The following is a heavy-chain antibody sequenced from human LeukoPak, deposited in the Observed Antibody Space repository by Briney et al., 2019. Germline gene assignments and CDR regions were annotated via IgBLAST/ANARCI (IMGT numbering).Heavy chain of an antibody. CDR2: IKQDGSEK. CDR1: GFTFSNYW. Sequence: GGSLRLSCAASGFTFSNYWMSWVRQAPGKGLEWVANIKQDGSEKYYVDSVKGRFTISRDNAKNSLYLQMNSLRAEDTAVYYCARGYKLLWFGELWTIDYWGQGTLVTVSS. D-gene: IGHD3-10*01. V-gene: IGHV3-7*01. J-gene: IGHJ4*02. CDR3: ARGYKLLWFGELWTIDY.